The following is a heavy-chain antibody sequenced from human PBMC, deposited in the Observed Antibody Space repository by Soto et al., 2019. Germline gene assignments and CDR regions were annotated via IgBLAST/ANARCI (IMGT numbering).Heavy chain of an antibody. CDR2: IIPMLGIA. Sequence: KVSCKASGGTFSSYTFSWVRQAPGQGLEWMGRIIPMLGIANYAQKFQGRVTITADKSTSTAYMELSSLRSEDTAVYYCANRGYSYGFVIYWGQGTLVTVS. J-gene: IGHJ4*02. CDR1: GGTFSSYT. CDR3: ANRGYSYGFVIY. V-gene: IGHV1-69*02. D-gene: IGHD5-18*01.